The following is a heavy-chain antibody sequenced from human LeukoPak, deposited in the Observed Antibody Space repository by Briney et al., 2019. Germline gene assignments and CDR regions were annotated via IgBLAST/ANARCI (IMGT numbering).Heavy chain of an antibody. V-gene: IGHV3-74*01. Sequence: GGSLRLSCAASGFTLSSYWMHWVRQAPGKGLVWVSRINSDGSSTSYADSVKGRFTISRDNAKNTLYLQMNSLRAEDTAVYYCARGGSIAALGLDYWGQGTLVTVSS. D-gene: IGHD6-6*01. CDR3: ARGGSIAALGLDY. CDR1: GFTLSSYW. J-gene: IGHJ4*02. CDR2: INSDGSST.